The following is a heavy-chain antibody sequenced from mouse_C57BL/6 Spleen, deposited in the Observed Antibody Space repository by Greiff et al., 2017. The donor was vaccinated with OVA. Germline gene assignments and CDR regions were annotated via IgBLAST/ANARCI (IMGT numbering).Heavy chain of an antibody. CDR1: GYAFTNYL. CDR3: ARSRYSDGSSTEGTFWYFDV. D-gene: IGHD1-1*01. CDR2: INPGSGGT. Sequence: QVQLQQSGAELVRPGTSVKVSCKASGYAFTNYLIEWVKQRPGQGLEWIGVINPGSGGTNYNEKFKGKATLTADKSSSTAYMQLSSLTSEDSAVYCCARSRYSDGSSTEGTFWYFDVWGTGTTVTVSS. V-gene: IGHV1-54*01. J-gene: IGHJ1*03.